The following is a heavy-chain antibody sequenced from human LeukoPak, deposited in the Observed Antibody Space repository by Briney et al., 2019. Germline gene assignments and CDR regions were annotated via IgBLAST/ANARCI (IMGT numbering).Heavy chain of an antibody. CDR2: IKQDGSER. CDR1: GFTFSSLW. D-gene: IGHD3-3*01. J-gene: IGHJ4*02. Sequence: GGSLRLSCAASGFTFSSLWMSWVRQAPGKGLEWVANIKQDGSERNYVDSVRGRFTISRDNAKNLLYLQMNSLRAEDTAVYYCANGAEWPNIWGQGTLVTVSS. CDR3: ANGAEWPNI. V-gene: IGHV3-7*01.